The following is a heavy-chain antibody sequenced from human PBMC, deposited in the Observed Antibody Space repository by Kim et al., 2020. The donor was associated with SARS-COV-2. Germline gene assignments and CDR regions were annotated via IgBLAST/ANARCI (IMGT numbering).Heavy chain of an antibody. Sequence: ASGKGRFTISRDNDKNSLYRQMNSLRAEDTALYYCAKNLAIVVVPAAMDVWGQGTTVTVSS. J-gene: IGHJ6*02. D-gene: IGHD2-2*01. CDR3: AKNLAIVVVPAAMDV. V-gene: IGHV3-9*01.